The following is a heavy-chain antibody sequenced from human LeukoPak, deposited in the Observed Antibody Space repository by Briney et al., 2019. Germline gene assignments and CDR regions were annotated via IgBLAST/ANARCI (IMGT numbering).Heavy chain of an antibody. V-gene: IGHV4-4*08. CDR1: GGSIFNYY. CDR3: ARRVYYDTSGYHPTAGYFDL. J-gene: IGHJ2*01. Sequence: SETLSLTCTVSGGSIFNYYWHWIRQSPGKGLEWVGYVYANGITSYNPSLRSRGSMSIDTSRSQFSLRLTSVTAADTATYYCARRVYYDTSGYHPTAGYFDLWGRGTLVSVSS. D-gene: IGHD3-22*01. CDR2: VYANGIT.